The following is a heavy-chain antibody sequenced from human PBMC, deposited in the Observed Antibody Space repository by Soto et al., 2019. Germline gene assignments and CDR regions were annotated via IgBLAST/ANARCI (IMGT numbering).Heavy chain of an antibody. J-gene: IGHJ3*02. CDR3: AKDMAPGGFGELGAFDI. Sequence: EVQLVESGGGLVQPGRSLRLSCAASGFTFDDYAMHWVRQAPGKGLEWVSGISWNSGSIGYADSVKGRFTISRDNAKNSLYLQMNSLRAEDTALYYCAKDMAPGGFGELGAFDIWGQGTMVTVSS. V-gene: IGHV3-9*01. CDR2: ISWNSGSI. D-gene: IGHD3-10*01. CDR1: GFTFDDYA.